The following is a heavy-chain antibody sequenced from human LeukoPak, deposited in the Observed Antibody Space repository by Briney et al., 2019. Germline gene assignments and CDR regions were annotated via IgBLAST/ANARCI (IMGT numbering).Heavy chain of an antibody. CDR1: GGSISSYY. CDR3: SGGPRYSSSWFDY. CDR2: IYYSGST. V-gene: IGHV4-59*01. D-gene: IGHD6-13*01. J-gene: IGHJ4*02. Sequence: PSETLSLTCTVSGGSISSYYWSWIRQPPGKGLEWIGYIYYSGSTNYNPSLKSRVTISVDTSKNQFSLKLSSVTAADTAVYYCSGGPRYSSSWFDYWGQGTLVTVSS.